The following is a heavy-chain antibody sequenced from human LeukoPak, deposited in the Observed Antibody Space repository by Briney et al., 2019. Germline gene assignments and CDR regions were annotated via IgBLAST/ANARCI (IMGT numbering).Heavy chain of an antibody. D-gene: IGHD3-22*01. CDR3: ARVRYSDSSVLTRKRSYYFDY. Sequence: PSETLSLTCAVYGGTFSGYNWNWIRQPPGKGLEWVGEISHSGTTNYNPALKSRVTMSVDTSKNQFSLKLSSVTAADTAVYYCARVRYSDSSVLTRKRSYYFDYWGQGTLVTVSS. J-gene: IGHJ4*02. CDR1: GGTFSGYN. CDR2: ISHSGTT. V-gene: IGHV4-34*01.